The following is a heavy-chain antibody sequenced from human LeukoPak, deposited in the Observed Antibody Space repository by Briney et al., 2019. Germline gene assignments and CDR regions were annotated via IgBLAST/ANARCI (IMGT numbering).Heavy chain of an antibody. CDR2: ISGSGGST. D-gene: IGHD6-19*01. J-gene: IGHJ1*01. V-gene: IGHV3-23*01. Sequence: GGSLRLSCAASGFTFSSYAMSGGRQAPGKGREWGSAISGSGGSTYYADSVKGRFTISRDNSKNTLYLQMNSLRAEDTAVYYCAKDASIAVALHFQHWGQGTLVTVSS. CDR3: AKDASIAVALHFQH. CDR1: GFTFSSYA.